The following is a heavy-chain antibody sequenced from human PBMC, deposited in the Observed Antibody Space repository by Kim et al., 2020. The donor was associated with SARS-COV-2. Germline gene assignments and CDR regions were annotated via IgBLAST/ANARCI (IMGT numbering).Heavy chain of an antibody. J-gene: IGHJ4*02. CDR2: IYYSGST. D-gene: IGHD2-21*02. V-gene: IGHV4-39*01. CDR3: ARHRMTAIPGWFDY. CDR1: GGSISSSSYY. Sequence: SETLSLTCTVSGGSISSSSYYWGWIRQPPGKGLEWIGSIYYSGSTYYNPSLKSRVTISVDTSKNQFSLKLSSVTAADTAVYYCARHRMTAIPGWFDYWGQGTLVTVSS.